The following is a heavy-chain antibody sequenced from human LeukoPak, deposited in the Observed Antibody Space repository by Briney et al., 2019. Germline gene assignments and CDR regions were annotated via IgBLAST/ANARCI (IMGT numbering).Heavy chain of an antibody. J-gene: IGHJ4*02. CDR2: IYYSGST. V-gene: IGHV4-39*01. CDR3: ARLRTAMVAS. D-gene: IGHD5-18*01. CDR1: GGSISSSSYY. Sequence: SETLSLTCTVSGGSISSSSYYWGWIRQPPGKGLEWIGRIYYSGSTYYNPSLKRRVTISVDTSKNQFSLKLSSVTAADTAVYYCARLRTAMVASWRQGTLPTVPS.